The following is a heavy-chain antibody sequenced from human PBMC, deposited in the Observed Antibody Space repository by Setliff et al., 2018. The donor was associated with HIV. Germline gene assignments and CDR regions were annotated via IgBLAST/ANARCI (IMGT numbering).Heavy chain of an antibody. CDR2: IYTSGST. CDR1: GGSISSGSYY. CDR3: ARDLRFDP. Sequence: KASETLSLTCTVSGGSISSGSYYWSWIRQPAGKGLEWIGHIYTSGSTNYNPSLKSRVTISVDTSKNQFSLKLSSVTAADTAVYYCARDLRFDPWGQGTLVTVSS. V-gene: IGHV4-61*09. J-gene: IGHJ5*02.